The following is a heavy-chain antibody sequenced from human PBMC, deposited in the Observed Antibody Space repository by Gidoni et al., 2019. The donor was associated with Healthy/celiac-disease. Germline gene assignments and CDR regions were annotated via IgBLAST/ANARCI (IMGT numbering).Heavy chain of an antibody. J-gene: IGHJ4*02. V-gene: IGHV3-21*01. CDR3: ARSGYKGY. CDR1: S. CDR2: ISSSSSYI. D-gene: IGHD3-22*01. Sequence: SMNWIRQAPGKGLEWVSSISSSSSYIYYADSVKGRFTISRDNAKNSLYLQMNNLRAEDTAVYYCARSGYKGYWGQGTLVTVSS.